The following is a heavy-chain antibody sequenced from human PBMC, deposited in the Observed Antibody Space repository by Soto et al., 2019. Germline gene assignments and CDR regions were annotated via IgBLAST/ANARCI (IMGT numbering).Heavy chain of an antibody. J-gene: IGHJ1*01. D-gene: IGHD2-8*01. V-gene: IGHV1-46*01. CDR2: IHPSGDT. CDR1: GYKFTTYF. CDR3: VRGYCTTTPCSGDFQH. Sequence: QVQLVQSGAEVKKPGASVKVACKASGYKFTTYFIHWVRQAPGQGLEWMGMIHPSGDTGYGQKFRGTVPMTIDTSTTTDYMELRNLTSEDTAIYFSVRGYCTTTPCSGDFQHWGQGTLVTVSS.